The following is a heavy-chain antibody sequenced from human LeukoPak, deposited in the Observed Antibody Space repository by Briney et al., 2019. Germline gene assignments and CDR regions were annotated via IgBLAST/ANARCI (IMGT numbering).Heavy chain of an antibody. CDR3: AKEEDGFTYYDFWGGYSSRNAFDI. D-gene: IGHD3-3*01. J-gene: IGHJ3*02. CDR2: ITGSGDTT. Sequence: PGGSLRLSCAASGFTFATYSMSWVRQAPGKGLEWVSAITGSGDTTYYADSVKGRFTISRDNSKNTLYLQMNSLRAEDTAVYYCAKEEDGFTYYDFWGGYSSRNAFDIWGQGTMVTVSS. V-gene: IGHV3-23*01. CDR1: GFTFATYS.